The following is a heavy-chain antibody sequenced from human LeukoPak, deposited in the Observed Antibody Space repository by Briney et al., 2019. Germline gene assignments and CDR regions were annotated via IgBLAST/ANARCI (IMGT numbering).Heavy chain of an antibody. CDR3: TTRGYYDFWSGYLGEGLYFDY. Sequence: PGGSLRLSCAASGFTFSNAWMSWVRQAPGKGLEWVGRIKSKTDGGTTDYAAPVKGRFTISRDDSKNTLYLQMNSLKTEDTAVYYCTTRGYYDFWSGYLGEGLYFDYWGQGTLVTVSS. CDR2: IKSKTDGGTT. D-gene: IGHD3-3*01. J-gene: IGHJ4*02. V-gene: IGHV3-15*01. CDR1: GFTFSNAW.